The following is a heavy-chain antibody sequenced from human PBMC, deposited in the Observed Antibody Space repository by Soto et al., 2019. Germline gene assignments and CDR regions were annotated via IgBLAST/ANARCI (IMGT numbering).Heavy chain of an antibody. D-gene: IGHD6-19*01. CDR1: GFTFSSYA. CDR2: ISGSGGST. CDR3: AKDRSIAVAGPTYFDY. J-gene: IGHJ4*02. Sequence: GGSLRLSCAASGFTFSSYAMSWVRQAPGKGLEWVSAISGSGGSTYYADSVKGRFTISRDNSKNTLYLQMNSLRAEDTAVYYCAKDRSIAVAGPTYFDYWGQGTLVTVSS. V-gene: IGHV3-23*01.